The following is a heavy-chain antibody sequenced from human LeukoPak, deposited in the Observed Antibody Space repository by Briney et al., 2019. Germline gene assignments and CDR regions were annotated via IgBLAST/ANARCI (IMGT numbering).Heavy chain of an antibody. Sequence: GGSLRLACAASGFTVSSYYITWVRQAPGEWLEWESTIYGSGTTTYADSVKGRFTISRDNSKNTMYIQVESLRAEDTAVYYCARANSGSHSYFQHWGQGTLVTVSS. CDR2: IYGSGTT. D-gene: IGHD1-26*01. J-gene: IGHJ1*01. V-gene: IGHV3-53*01. CDR3: ARANSGSHSYFQH. CDR1: GFTVSSYY.